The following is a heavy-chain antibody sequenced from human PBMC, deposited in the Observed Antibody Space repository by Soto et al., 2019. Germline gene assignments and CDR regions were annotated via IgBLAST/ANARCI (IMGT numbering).Heavy chain of an antibody. V-gene: IGHV3-23*01. CDR2: ISGSGGST. CDR3: AKAGGKAVAPAVR. J-gene: IGHJ4*02. D-gene: IGHD6-19*01. CDR1: GFTFSSYA. Sequence: EVQLLESGGGLVQPGGSLRLSCAASGFTFSSYAMSWVRQAPGKGLAWVSAISGSGGSTYYADSVKGRFTISRDNSKNTLYLKMNSLRAEDTAVYYCAKAGGKAVAPAVRGGQGTLVTVSS.